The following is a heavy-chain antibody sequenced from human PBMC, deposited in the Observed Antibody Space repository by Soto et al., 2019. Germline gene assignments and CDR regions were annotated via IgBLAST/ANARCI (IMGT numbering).Heavy chain of an antibody. V-gene: IGHV1-69*01. J-gene: IGHJ4*02. CDR1: GGTFSSYA. CDR2: IIPIFGTA. D-gene: IGHD3-22*01. Sequence: QVQLVQSGAEVKKPGSSVKVSCKASGGTFSSYAISWVRHAPGQGLEWMGGIIPIFGTANYSQKFQGRVTITADESTSTAYRDLSSLRSEDTAVYYCARGGYYYDSSGYIFYWCQGTLVTVSS. CDR3: ARGGYYYDSSGYIFY.